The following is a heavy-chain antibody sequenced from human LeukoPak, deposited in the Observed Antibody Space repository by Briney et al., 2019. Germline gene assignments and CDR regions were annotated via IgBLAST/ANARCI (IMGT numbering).Heavy chain of an antibody. D-gene: IGHD4-11*01. CDR1: GFTFSTYG. CDR2: IRYDGGNK. V-gene: IGHV3-30*02. Sequence: GGSLRLSCAASGFTFSTYGMHWVRQAPGKGLEWVSLIRYDGGNKYYADSVKGRFTISRDNSKNTLYLQMNSLRAEDTAVYYCVEDRYSYYLCYFDYWGQGTLVTVSS. CDR3: VEDRYSYYLCYFDY. J-gene: IGHJ4*02.